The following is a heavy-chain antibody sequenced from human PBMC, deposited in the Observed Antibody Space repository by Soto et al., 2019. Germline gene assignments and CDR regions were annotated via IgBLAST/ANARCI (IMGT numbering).Heavy chain of an antibody. CDR2: IYYSGST. CDR1: GGSISSGDYY. V-gene: IGHV4-30-4*01. J-gene: IGHJ2*01. Sequence: QVQLQESGPGLVKPSQTLSLTCTVSGGSISSGDYYWSWIRQPPGKGLEWIGYIYYSGSTYYNPSLKSRVTISVDTSKNQFSLKLSSVTAADTAVYYCARAPPSTGVYWYFDLWGRGTLVTVSS. CDR3: ARAPPSTGVYWYFDL. D-gene: IGHD7-27*01.